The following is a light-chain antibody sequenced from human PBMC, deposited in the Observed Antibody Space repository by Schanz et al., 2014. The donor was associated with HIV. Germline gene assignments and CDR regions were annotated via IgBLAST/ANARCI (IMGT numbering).Light chain of an antibody. CDR2: NTF. CDR1: SSNIGSNA. V-gene: IGLV1-44*01. CDR3: AGWDDSLNAWV. Sequence: QSVLTQPPSASGPPGQSVTISCSGSSSNIGSNAVHWYQQLPGTAPRLVIYNTFHRPSGVPDRFSGSQSGTSASLAISGLQSEDESDYYCAGWDDSLNAWVFGGGTKLTVL. J-gene: IGLJ3*02.